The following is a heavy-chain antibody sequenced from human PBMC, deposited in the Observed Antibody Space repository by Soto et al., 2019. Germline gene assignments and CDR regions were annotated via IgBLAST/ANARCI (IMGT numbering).Heavy chain of an antibody. Sequence: EVQLVESGGGLVQPGGSLRLSRAASGFTFSGYSLNWVRQAPGKGLEWVSYISGTSSTIYYADSVEGRFTISRDNAKNSLYLQMNSLRAEDTAVYYCARDRAEDYWGQGTLVTVSS. CDR3: ARDRAEDY. CDR1: GFTFSGYS. V-gene: IGHV3-48*01. J-gene: IGHJ4*02. CDR2: ISGTSSTI.